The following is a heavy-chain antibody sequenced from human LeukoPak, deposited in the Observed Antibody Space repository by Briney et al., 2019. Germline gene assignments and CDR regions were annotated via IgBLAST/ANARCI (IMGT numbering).Heavy chain of an antibody. V-gene: IGHV3-21*01. CDR1: GFTFSSYN. CDR2: ISSSGGYM. D-gene: IGHD6-19*01. Sequence: AGGSLRLSCAASGFTFSSYNMNWVRQAPGKGLEWVSSISSSGGYMYYGDSVKGRFTISRDNSKNTLYLQMNSLRAEDTAVYYCARTAYSSGWYDDYFDYWGQGTLVTVSS. J-gene: IGHJ4*02. CDR3: ARTAYSSGWYDDYFDY.